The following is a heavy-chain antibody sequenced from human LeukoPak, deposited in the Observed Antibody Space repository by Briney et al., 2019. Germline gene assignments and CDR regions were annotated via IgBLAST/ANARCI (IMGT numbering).Heavy chain of an antibody. D-gene: IGHD1-26*01. CDR2: INHSGST. V-gene: IGHV4-34*01. Sequence: PSETLSLTCAVYGGSFSGYYWSWIRQPPGKGLEWMGEINHSGSTNYNPSLKNRVPISVDTSKNQFSLKLSSVTAADTAVYYCASDGIGPWGQGTLVTVSS. CDR1: GGSFSGYY. J-gene: IGHJ5*02. CDR3: ASDGIGP.